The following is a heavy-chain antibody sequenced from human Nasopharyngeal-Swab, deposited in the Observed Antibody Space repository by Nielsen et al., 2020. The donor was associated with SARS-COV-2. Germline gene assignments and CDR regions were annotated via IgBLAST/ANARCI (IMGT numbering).Heavy chain of an antibody. V-gene: IGHV3-53*01. J-gene: IGHJ2*01. D-gene: IGHD2-21*02. CDR2: IYSGGSR. Sequence: WIRQPPGKRLEWVSVIYSGGSRHYADSVKGRFTISRGNSKNALYLQMNSLRAEDTAVYYCARSRLPGVFSVTASWYFDLWGRGTLVTVSS. CDR3: ARSRLPGVFSVTASWYFDL.